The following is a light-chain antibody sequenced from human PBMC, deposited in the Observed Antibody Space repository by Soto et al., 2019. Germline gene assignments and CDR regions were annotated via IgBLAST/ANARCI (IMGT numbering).Light chain of an antibody. CDR1: SSNIGAGYD. J-gene: IGLJ2*01. CDR3: QSYDSSHVV. CDR2: GNS. Sequence: QAVVTQPPSVSGAPGQRVTISCTGSSSNIGAGYDVHWYQQLPGTAPKLLIYGNSNRPSGVPDRFSGSKSGTSASLAITGLQAEDEADYYCQSYDSSHVVFGGGPKLTVL. V-gene: IGLV1-40*01.